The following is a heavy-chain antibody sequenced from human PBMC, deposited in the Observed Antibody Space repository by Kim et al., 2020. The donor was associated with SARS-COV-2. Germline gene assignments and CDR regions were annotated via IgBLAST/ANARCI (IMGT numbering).Heavy chain of an antibody. CDR1: GGSISSSSYY. J-gene: IGHJ4*02. V-gene: IGHV4-39*01. Sequence: SETLSLTCTVSGGSISSSSYYWGWIRQPPGKGLEWIGSIYYSGSAYYDPSLKSRVTISVDTSKNQFSLKLNSVTAADTAVYYCARHHYYGSGSQYDWGQGTLVTVSS. D-gene: IGHD3-10*01. CDR2: IYYSGSA. CDR3: ARHHYYGSGSQYD.